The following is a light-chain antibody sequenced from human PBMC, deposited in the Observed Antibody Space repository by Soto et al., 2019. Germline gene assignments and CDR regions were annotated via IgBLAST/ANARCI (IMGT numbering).Light chain of an antibody. CDR1: QNINTY. J-gene: IGKJ4*01. V-gene: IGKV1-39*01. Sequence: DIQMTQSPSSLSASVGDRVPITCRASQNINTYLTWYQQKPRKAPKLLIYAASTLQSGVPSRFSGSGSGTDFTLIISSLEPEDLATYYCQQTYTTPLTFGGGTKVELK. CDR2: AAS. CDR3: QQTYTTPLT.